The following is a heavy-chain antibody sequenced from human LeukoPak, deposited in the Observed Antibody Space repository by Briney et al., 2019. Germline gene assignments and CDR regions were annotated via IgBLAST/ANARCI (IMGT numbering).Heavy chain of an antibody. CDR1: GFTFSSYS. CDR2: VSSSSSYI. D-gene: IGHD1-26*01. CDR3: AISGSYYYFDY. Sequence: GGSLRLSCAASGFTFSSYSMNWVRQAPGKGLDWVSSVSSSSSYIYYADSVKGRFTISRDNAKNSLYLQMNSLRAEDTAVYYCAISGSYYYFDYWGQGTLVTVSS. V-gene: IGHV3-21*01. J-gene: IGHJ4*02.